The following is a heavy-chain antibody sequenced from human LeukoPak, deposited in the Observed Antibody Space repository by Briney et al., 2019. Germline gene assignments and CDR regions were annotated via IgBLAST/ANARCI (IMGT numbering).Heavy chain of an antibody. CDR2: IGTAGDT. J-gene: IGHJ4*02. V-gene: IGHV3-13*01. Sequence: GGSLRLSCATSGFTFSNYDMHWVRQVTGKGLEWVSGIGTAGDTYYPGSVKGRFTISRENAKNFLYLQMNSLRAGDTAAYYCTRAARSGYSYGWSFDFWGQGTLVTVSS. D-gene: IGHD3-10*01. CDR1: GFTFSNYD. CDR3: TRAARSGYSYGWSFDF.